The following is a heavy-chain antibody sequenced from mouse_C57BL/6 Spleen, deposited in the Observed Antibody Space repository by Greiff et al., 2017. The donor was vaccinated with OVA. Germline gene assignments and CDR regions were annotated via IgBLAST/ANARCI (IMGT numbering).Heavy chain of an antibody. CDR2: ISYDGSN. Sequence: EVKLMESGPGLVKPSQSLSLTCSVTGYSITSGYYWNWIRQFPGNKLEWMGYISYDGSNNYNPSLKNRISITRDTSKNQLFLKLNSVTTEDTATYYCARDAYYSNYEAMDYWGQGTSVTVSS. D-gene: IGHD2-5*01. CDR1: GYSITSGYY. J-gene: IGHJ4*01. V-gene: IGHV3-6*01. CDR3: ARDAYYSNYEAMDY.